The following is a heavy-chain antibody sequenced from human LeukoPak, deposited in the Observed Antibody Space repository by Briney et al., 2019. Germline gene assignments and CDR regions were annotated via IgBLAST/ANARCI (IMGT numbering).Heavy chain of an antibody. CDR2: IYPGDSDT. J-gene: IGHJ5*02. CDR3: ARRPSGSGLGFDP. CDR1: GYSFTSYW. D-gene: IGHD3-10*01. V-gene: IGHV5-51*01. Sequence: GESLKSSCKGSGYSFTSYWIGWVRQMPEKGLEWLGSIYPGDSDTRYSPSFQGRVTISADKSISTAYLQWSSLKASDSAMYYCARRPSGSGLGFDPWGQGTLVTVSS.